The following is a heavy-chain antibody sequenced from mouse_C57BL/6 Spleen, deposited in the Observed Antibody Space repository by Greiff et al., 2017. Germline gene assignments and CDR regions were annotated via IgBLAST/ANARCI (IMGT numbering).Heavy chain of an antibody. CDR3: TRGGKYYGYDGFAY. Sequence: EVQLVESGEGLVKPGGSLKLSCAASGFTFSSYAMSWARQTPEKRLERVAYFSSGGDYIYYAVTVKGRFTIARDNARNTLYLQMSSLKSEETAMYYCTRGGKYYGYDGFAYWGQGALVTVSA. V-gene: IGHV5-9-1*02. CDR2: FSSGGDYI. D-gene: IGHD2-2*01. CDR1: GFTFSSYA. J-gene: IGHJ3*01.